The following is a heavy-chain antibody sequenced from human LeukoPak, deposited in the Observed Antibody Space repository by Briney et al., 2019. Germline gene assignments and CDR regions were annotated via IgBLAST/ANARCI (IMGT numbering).Heavy chain of an antibody. J-gene: IGHJ4*02. Sequence: PSETLSLTCTVSGGSISSGGYYWSWIRQPPGKGLEWIGYIYHSGSTYYNPSLKSRVTISVDRSKNQFSLKLSSVTAADTAVYYCARGEVGADLFDYWGQGTLVTVSS. V-gene: IGHV4-30-2*01. CDR1: GGSISSGGYY. CDR2: IYHSGST. CDR3: ARGEVGADLFDY. D-gene: IGHD1-26*01.